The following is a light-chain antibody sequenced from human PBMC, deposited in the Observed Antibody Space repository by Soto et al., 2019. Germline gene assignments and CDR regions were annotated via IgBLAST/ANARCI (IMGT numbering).Light chain of an antibody. CDR1: QSVLHSSNNKNY. CDR2: WVT. V-gene: IGKV4-1*01. J-gene: IGKJ1*01. Sequence: DIVMTQSPDSLAVSLGERATINCKSSQSVLHSSNNKNYLAWYQQKPAQPPKLLIYWVTTRESEVPDRFSGSVCGTDFALTARCFQAGDESVYYCQLSYGTPRTFGQGTKVEIK. CDR3: QLSYGTPRT.